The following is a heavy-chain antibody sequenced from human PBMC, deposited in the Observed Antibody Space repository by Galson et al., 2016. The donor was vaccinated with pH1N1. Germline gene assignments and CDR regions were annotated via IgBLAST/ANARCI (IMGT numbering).Heavy chain of an antibody. Sequence: SLRLSCAASGFTFSSYWMSWVRQAPGKGLEWVANINQDGSVTYYVDPVKGRFTRSRDNDKNPVYLQMNSLSAEDTAVYYCAREIAAAGSYWGQGTLVTVSS. CDR1: GFTFSSYW. CDR3: AREIAAAGSY. D-gene: IGHD6-25*01. J-gene: IGHJ4*02. V-gene: IGHV3-7*01. CDR2: INQDGSVT.